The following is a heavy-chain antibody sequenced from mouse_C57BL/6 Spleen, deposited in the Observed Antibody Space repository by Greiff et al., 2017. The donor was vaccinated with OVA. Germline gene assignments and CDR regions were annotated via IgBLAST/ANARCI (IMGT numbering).Heavy chain of an antibody. CDR1: GFNIKDYY. V-gene: IGHV14-2*01. J-gene: IGHJ3*01. CDR2: IDPEDGET. CDR3: APFSTWFAY. Sequence: VQLQQSGAELVKPGASVKLSCTASGFNIKDYYMHWVKQRTEQGLEWIGRIDPEDGETKYAPNFQGKATITADTSSNTAYLQLSSLTSEDTAVYYCAPFSTWFAYWGQGTLVTVSA.